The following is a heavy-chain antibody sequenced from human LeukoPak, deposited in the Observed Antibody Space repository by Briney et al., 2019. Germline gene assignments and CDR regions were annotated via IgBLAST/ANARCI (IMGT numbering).Heavy chain of an antibody. V-gene: IGHV3-23*01. CDR2: ISGSGGST. CDR3: AKDYDFWSGYYDAFDI. J-gene: IGHJ3*02. CDR1: GFTFSSYA. D-gene: IGHD3-3*01. Sequence: GGSLRLPCAASGFTFSSYAMSWVRQAPGKGLEWVSAISGSGGSTYYADSVKGRFTISRDNSKNTLYLQMNSLRAEDTAVYYCAKDYDFWSGYYDAFDIWGQGTMVTVSS.